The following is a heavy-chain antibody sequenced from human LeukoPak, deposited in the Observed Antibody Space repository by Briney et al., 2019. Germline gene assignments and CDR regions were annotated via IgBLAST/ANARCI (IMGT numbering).Heavy chain of an antibody. CDR2: INPNSGDT. D-gene: IGHD5-12*01. CDR1: GYTLTGYY. V-gene: IGHV1-2*02. CDR3: AKIPYEYYFDY. Sequence: ASVKVSCKASGYTLTGYYMHWLRQAPGQGLEWMGWINPNSGDTNYAQKFQGRVTMTRDTSISTAYMELSRLTSDDTAVYYCAKIPYEYYFDYWGQGTLVTVSS. J-gene: IGHJ4*02.